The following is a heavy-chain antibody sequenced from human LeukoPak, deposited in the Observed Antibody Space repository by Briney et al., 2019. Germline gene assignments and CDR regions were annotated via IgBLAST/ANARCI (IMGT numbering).Heavy chain of an antibody. J-gene: IGHJ6*02. CDR2: IHPRRGDT. D-gene: IGHD3-3*01. V-gene: IGHV1-2*02. CDR3: ARDRGRLYYDFWSGYYTPYYGMDV. Sequence: ASVKVSCKTSGYSFTAFYIHWVRQAPGQGLEWMGWIHPRRGDTNHAQKFQGRVTMTRDTSISTAYLDLSSLRSDDTAVYYCARDRGRLYYDFWSGYYTPYYGMDVWGQGTTVTVSS. CDR1: GYSFTAFY.